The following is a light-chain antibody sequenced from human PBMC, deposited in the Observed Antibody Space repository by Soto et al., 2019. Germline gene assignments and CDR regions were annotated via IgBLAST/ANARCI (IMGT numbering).Light chain of an antibody. CDR1: SSNIGAGYD. CDR2: DIT. CDR3: QSYDSSLSAVV. J-gene: IGLJ2*01. Sequence: QSVLTQPPSVSGAPGQRVTVSCTGGSSNIGAGYDVHWYQQLPGTAPKLLIYDITNRPSGVPDRFSGSKSGTSASLAITGLQAEDEADYYCQSYDSSLSAVVFGGGTKLTVL. V-gene: IGLV1-40*01.